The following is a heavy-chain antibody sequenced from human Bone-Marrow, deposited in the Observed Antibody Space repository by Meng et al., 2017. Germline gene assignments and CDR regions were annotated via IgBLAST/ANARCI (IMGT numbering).Heavy chain of an antibody. CDR3: ARDGILLWFGELAGFDP. V-gene: IGHV3-21*01. Sequence: GGSLRLSCAASGFTFSSYSMNWVSQAPGEGLEWVSSISSCSSYIYYADSVKGRFTISRDTAKTSMYLQMNSLRAEDTAVYDCARDGILLWFGELAGFDPWGQGTLVTVAS. D-gene: IGHD3-10*01. CDR2: ISSCSSYI. J-gene: IGHJ5*02. CDR1: GFTFSSYS.